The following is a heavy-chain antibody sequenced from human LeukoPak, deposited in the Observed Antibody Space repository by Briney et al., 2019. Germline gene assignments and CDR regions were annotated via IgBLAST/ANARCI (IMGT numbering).Heavy chain of an antibody. Sequence: SETLSLTCTVSSGSINSDSHYWGWIRQPPGTGLEWIGSVYYKGTTQYNPSLKSRVTISVDTSKNQFSLKLSSVTAADTAVYYCARSRQYSSSWYSWGQGTLVTVSS. V-gene: IGHV4-39*07. CDR1: SGSINSDSHY. J-gene: IGHJ1*01. D-gene: IGHD6-13*01. CDR3: ARSRQYSSSWYS. CDR2: VYYKGTT.